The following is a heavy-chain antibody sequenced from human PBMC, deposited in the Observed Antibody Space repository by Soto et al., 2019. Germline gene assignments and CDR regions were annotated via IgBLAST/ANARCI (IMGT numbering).Heavy chain of an antibody. Sequence: NPSETLSLTCAVSGGSISSGGSSWTWIRQPPGKGLEWIGYIYHSGSTYYNPSLKSRVTISVDRSKNQFSLKLTSVTAADTAVYYCARGAVVNFDSWGQGTLVTVSS. CDR3: ARGAVVNFDS. V-gene: IGHV4-30-2*01. CDR2: IYHSGST. CDR1: GGSISSGGSS. D-gene: IGHD3-22*01. J-gene: IGHJ4*02.